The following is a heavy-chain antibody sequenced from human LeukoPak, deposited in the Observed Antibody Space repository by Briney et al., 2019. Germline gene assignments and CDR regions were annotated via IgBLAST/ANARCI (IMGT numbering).Heavy chain of an antibody. V-gene: IGHV1-2*02. CDR1: GYTFTGFH. D-gene: IGHD3-10*01. Sequence: GASVKVSCKASGYTFTGFHMHWVRQAPGQGLEWMGWINPNSGGTNYAQKFQGRVTMTRDTSISTVYMELSRLRSDDTAVYYCARDPTYYYGSGSYRDYYYMDVWGKGTTVTISS. J-gene: IGHJ6*03. CDR2: INPNSGGT. CDR3: ARDPTYYYGSGSYRDYYYMDV.